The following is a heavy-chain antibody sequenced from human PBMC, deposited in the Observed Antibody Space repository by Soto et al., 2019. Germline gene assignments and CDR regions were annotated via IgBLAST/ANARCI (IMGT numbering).Heavy chain of an antibody. Sequence: EVQLLESGGGLVQPGGSLRLSCAASGFTFSSYAMSWVRQAPGKGLEWVSAISGSGGSTYYADSVKGRFTISRDNSKNTLYLQMNSLRAEDTAVYYCARDSGIGGSFDYWGQGTLVTVSS. CDR2: ISGSGGST. CDR1: GFTFSSYA. CDR3: ARDSGIGGSFDY. V-gene: IGHV3-23*01. D-gene: IGHD1-26*01. J-gene: IGHJ4*02.